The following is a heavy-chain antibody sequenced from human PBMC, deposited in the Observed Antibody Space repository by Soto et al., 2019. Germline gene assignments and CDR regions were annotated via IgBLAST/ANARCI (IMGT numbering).Heavy chain of an antibody. V-gene: IGHV4-59*08. Sequence: QVQLRESGPGLVKPSETLSLTCTVSGGSISSYYWSWIRQPPGKGLEWIGYIHYTGCTNYNPSLRTRVTLPVHTSYNHCSLNAGFVTAADTAVHYCAGPTSSEPYAAFNLRGQGTIVTVSS. J-gene: IGHJ3*01. CDR3: AGPTSSEPYAAFNL. D-gene: IGHD2-2*01. CDR1: GGSISSYY. CDR2: IHYTGCT.